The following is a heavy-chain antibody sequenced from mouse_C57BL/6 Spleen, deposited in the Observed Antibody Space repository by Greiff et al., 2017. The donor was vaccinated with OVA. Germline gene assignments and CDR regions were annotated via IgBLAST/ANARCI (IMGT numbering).Heavy chain of an antibody. D-gene: IGHD4-1*02. CDR1: GFTFSDYG. CDR2: ISSGSSTI. J-gene: IGHJ3*01. V-gene: IGHV5-17*01. CDR3: ARPNWDGFAY. Sequence: EVKVEESGGGLVKPGGSLKLSCAASGFTFSDYGMHWVRQAPEKGLEWVAYISSGSSTIYYADTVKGRFTISRDNAKNTLFLQMTSLRSEDTAMYYCARPNWDGFAYWGQGTLVTVSA.